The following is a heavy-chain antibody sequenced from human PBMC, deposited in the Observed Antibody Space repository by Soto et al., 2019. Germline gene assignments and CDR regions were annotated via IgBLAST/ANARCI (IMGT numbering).Heavy chain of an antibody. CDR1: GYTFTNSD. D-gene: IGHD5-12*01. CDR2: VNPNSGNR. V-gene: IGHV1-8*01. Sequence: QVQLVQSGAEVKKPGASVKVSCKASGYTFTNSDINWVRQATGQGLEWVGWVNPNSGNRGYALKFQGRVTMTTDTPIRTSQMALSSLRTEDTTVDYCARARYSGYAYLDSRGQGTLVIVPS. CDR3: ARARYSGYAYLDS. J-gene: IGHJ4*02.